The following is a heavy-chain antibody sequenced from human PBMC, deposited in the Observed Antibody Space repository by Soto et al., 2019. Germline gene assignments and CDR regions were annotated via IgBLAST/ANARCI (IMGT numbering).Heavy chain of an antibody. CDR2: ISATGGGT. Sequence: GSLRLSCAASGFKFSNYAMSWVRQAPGKGLEWVSLISATGGGTYYADSVKGRFTISRDNSHNTLYLQVHSLTAEDPAVYYCAKDRRAGGNSAFYFDFWGQGAQVTVSS. CDR3: AKDRRAGGNSAFYFDF. V-gene: IGHV3-23*01. D-gene: IGHD3-16*01. J-gene: IGHJ4*02. CDR1: GFKFSNYA.